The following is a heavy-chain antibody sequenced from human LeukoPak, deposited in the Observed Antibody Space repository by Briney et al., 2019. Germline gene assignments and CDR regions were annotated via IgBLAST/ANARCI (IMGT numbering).Heavy chain of an antibody. J-gene: IGHJ1*01. V-gene: IGHV3-21*01. CDR1: GFTFSSYS. D-gene: IGHD3-3*01. CDR2: ISSSSSYI. CDR3: ARDRVTIFGVVL. Sequence: GGSLRLSCAASGFTFSSYSMTWVRQAPGKGLEWVSSISSSSSYIYYADSVKGRFTISRDNAKNTLYLQMNSLRAEDTAVYYCARDRVTIFGVVLWGQGTLVTVSS.